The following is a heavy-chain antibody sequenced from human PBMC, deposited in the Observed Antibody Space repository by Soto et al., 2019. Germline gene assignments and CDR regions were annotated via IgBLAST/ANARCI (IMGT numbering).Heavy chain of an antibody. CDR1: GFDFSTSG. D-gene: IGHD5-18*01. CDR3: VRNLQIWPYYFDH. CDR2: ISSTSTYM. V-gene: IGHV3-21*01. Sequence: GGSLRLSCAASGFDFSTSGMNWVRQAPGKGLEWVSSISSTSTYMNYADSLKGRCTISRDNAKNSLYLQINSLRDEDTAVYYCVRNLQIWPYYFDHWGQGTLVTVSS. J-gene: IGHJ4*02.